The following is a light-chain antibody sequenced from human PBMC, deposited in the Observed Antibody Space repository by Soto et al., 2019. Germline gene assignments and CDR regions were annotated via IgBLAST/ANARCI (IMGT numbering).Light chain of an antibody. Sequence: QSVLTQPASVSGSPGQSITISCTGTSSDVGFYNYVSWYQQHPGKAPKLMIYEVSNRPSEISDRFSGSRSANTASLTISGLQAEDEGDYYCTSYATSNTWLFGGGTKVTVL. CDR1: SSDVGFYNY. V-gene: IGLV2-14*01. J-gene: IGLJ3*02. CDR3: TSYATSNTWL. CDR2: EVS.